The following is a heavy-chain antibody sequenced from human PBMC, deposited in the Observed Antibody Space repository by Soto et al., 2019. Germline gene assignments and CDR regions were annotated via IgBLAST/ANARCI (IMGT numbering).Heavy chain of an antibody. D-gene: IGHD2-8*01. CDR3: ARVNGGPYYFVY. V-gene: IGHV4-61*01. J-gene: IGHJ4*02. CDR2: IYYIGST. CDR1: GGSVSSGSYY. Sequence: SETLSLTCTVSGGSVSSGSYYWSWIRQFPGKGLEWIGYIYYIGSTNYNPSLKSRVTISLDTPKNQFSLNLRSVTAADTAVYYCARVNGGPYYFVYWGQGTLVTVSS.